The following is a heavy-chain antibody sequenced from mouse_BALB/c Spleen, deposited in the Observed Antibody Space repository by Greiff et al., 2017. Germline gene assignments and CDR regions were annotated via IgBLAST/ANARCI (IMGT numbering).Heavy chain of an antibody. D-gene: IGHD1-1*01. CDR3: ARIYYYGSSFGWYFDV. CDR2: IDPENGNT. Sequence: EVKVVESGAELVRPGALVKLSCKASGFNIKDYYMHWVKQRPEQGLEWIGWIDPENGNTIYDPKFQGKASITADTSSNTAYLQLSSLTSEDTAVYYCARIYYYGSSFGWYFDVWGAGTTVTVSS. CDR1: GFNIKDYY. V-gene: IGHV14-1*02. J-gene: IGHJ1*01.